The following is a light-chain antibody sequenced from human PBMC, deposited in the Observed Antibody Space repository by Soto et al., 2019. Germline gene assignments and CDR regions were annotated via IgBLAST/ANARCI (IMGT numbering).Light chain of an antibody. CDR2: GAS. V-gene: IGKV3-15*01. Sequence: EIVMTQSPATLSVSPGETTILSCRASQSINSDVAWYQQKVGQTPRLLIYGASTRATGIPARFSGSGSGTEFTLTISSLQSEDFAVYYCQQYNNWPRTFGQGTKVDIK. CDR1: QSINSD. J-gene: IGKJ1*01. CDR3: QQYNNWPRT.